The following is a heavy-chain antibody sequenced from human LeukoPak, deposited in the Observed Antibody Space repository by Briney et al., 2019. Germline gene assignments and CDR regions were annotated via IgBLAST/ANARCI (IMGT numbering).Heavy chain of an antibody. J-gene: IGHJ4*02. D-gene: IGHD3-22*01. V-gene: IGHV3-23*01. Sequence: GGSLRLSCAASGFTFSSYAMSWVRQAPGKVLEWVSAISGSGGSTYYADSVKGRFTISRDNSKNTLYLQMNSLRAEDTAVYYCAKAPYYYDSSGYGNWGQGTLVTVSS. CDR3: AKAPYYYDSSGYGN. CDR1: GFTFSSYA. CDR2: ISGSGGST.